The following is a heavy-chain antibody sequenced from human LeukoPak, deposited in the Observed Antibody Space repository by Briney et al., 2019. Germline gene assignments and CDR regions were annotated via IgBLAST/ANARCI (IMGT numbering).Heavy chain of an antibody. J-gene: IGHJ3*02. CDR1: DGSISSGGYY. CDR3: AVPVTTPHDAFDI. CDR2: IYYSGST. D-gene: IGHD4-17*01. V-gene: IGHV4-31*03. Sequence: SETLSLTCTVSDGSISSGGYYWSWIRQHPGKGLEWIGYIYYSGSTYYNPSLKSRVTISVDTSKNQFSLKLSSVTAADTAVYYCAVPVTTPHDAFDIWGQGTMVTVSS.